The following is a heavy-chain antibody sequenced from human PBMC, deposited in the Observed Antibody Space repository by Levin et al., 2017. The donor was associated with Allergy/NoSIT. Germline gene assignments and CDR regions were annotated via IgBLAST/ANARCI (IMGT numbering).Heavy chain of an antibody. CDR2: TRNKAKSYTT. Sequence: PGGSLRLSCAASGFTFSDHYMDWVRQAPGKGLEWVGRTRNKAKSYTTEYAASVKGRFTISRDDSKNSLYLQMNSLKTEDTAVYYCARVTPYSGTYYFDCWGQGTLVTVSS. V-gene: IGHV3-72*01. CDR1: GFTFSDHY. D-gene: IGHD1-26*01. CDR3: ARVTPYSGTYYFDC. J-gene: IGHJ4*02.